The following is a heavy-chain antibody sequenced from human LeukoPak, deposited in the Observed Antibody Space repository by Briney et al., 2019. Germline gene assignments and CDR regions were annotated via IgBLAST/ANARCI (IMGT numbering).Heavy chain of an antibody. V-gene: IGHV4-59*01. CDR2: VHYTGST. CDR3: ARVERYNGDYGWFDP. CDR1: GGSFSGYY. Sequence: SETLSLTCAVYGGSFSGYYWSWIRQAPGKGLEWIAYVHYTGSTNYNPSLKSRVTISMDTSKKQLSLRLRSVTAADTAVYYCARVERYNGDYGWFDPWGQGTLVTVSS. J-gene: IGHJ5*02. D-gene: IGHD4-17*01.